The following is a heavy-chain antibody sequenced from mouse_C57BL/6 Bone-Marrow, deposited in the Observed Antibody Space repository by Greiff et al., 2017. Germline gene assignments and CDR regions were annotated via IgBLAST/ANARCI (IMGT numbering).Heavy chain of an antibody. V-gene: IGHV14-4*01. CDR3: TTGHYYY. D-gene: IGHD1-1*01. Sequence: VQLQQSGAELVRPGASVKLSCTASGFTIKDDYMHWVKQRPEQGLEWIGWIDPENGDTEYASKFQGKATITADTSSNTAYLQLSSLTSEDTAVYYCTTGHYYYWGQGTTLTVSS. CDR2: IDPENGDT. CDR1: GFTIKDDY. J-gene: IGHJ2*01.